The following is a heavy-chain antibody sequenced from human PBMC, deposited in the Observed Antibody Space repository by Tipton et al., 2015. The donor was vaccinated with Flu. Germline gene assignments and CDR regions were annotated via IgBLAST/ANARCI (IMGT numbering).Heavy chain of an antibody. CDR3: AREWPQGVVTLYNGMDV. CDR2: ISAYTGKT. Sequence: QLVQSGAEAKEPGASVRVSCTASGYSFTGFGITWVRQAPGQGLEWMGWISAYTGKTNFARKFQGRVTLTTDASTNTAFMDLKSLRDDDTGVYYCAREWPQGVVTLYNGMDVWGQGTMVIVSS. D-gene: IGHD3-10*01. J-gene: IGHJ6*02. V-gene: IGHV1-18*01. CDR1: GYSFTGFG.